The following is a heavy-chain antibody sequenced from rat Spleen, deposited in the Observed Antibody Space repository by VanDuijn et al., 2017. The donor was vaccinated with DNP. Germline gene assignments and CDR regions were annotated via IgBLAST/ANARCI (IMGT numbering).Heavy chain of an antibody. CDR1: GFTFSDYA. V-gene: IGHV5S10*01. Sequence: EVQLLESGGGLVQPGNSLKLSCTASGFTFSDYAMAWVRQSPKKGLEWVATIIYDGSTTYYRDSVKGRFTISRDNAILTLYLKMDSLRSEDTATYYCATHNYYSSPYYAMDAWGQGTSVTVSS. J-gene: IGHJ4*01. CDR3: ATHNYYSSPYYAMDA. D-gene: IGHD1-2*01. CDR2: IIYDGSTT.